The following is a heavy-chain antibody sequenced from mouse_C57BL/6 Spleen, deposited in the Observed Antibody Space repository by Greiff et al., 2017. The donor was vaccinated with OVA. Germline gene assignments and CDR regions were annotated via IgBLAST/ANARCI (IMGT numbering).Heavy chain of an antibody. D-gene: IGHD3-1*01. CDR1: GYSITSGYY. V-gene: IGHV3-6*01. CDR2: ISYDGSN. CDR3: AREGTARGFAY. Sequence: EVKLQESGPGLVKPSQSLSLTCSVTGYSITSGYYWNWIRQFPGNKLEWMGYISYDGSNNYNPSLKNRISITRDTSKNQFFLKLNSVTTEDTATYYCAREGTARGFAYWGQGTLVTVSA. J-gene: IGHJ3*01.